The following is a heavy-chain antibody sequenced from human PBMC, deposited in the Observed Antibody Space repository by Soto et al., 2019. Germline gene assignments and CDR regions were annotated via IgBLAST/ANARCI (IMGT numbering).Heavy chain of an antibody. CDR3: ATGGRGYSSTPRFYFEY. J-gene: IGHJ4*02. CDR2: ILPIFVTT. D-gene: IGHD5-18*01. V-gene: IGHV1-69*19. CDR1: GGIFSSNA. Sequence: QVRLVQSGAEVKKPGSSVKVSCQASGGIFSSNAIIWVRQAPGKGLEWMGGILPIFVTTHYAQKFQGRVTITADESTSTAYMELSSLKSEDTALYYCATGGRGYSSTPRFYFEYWGQGTLVTVSS.